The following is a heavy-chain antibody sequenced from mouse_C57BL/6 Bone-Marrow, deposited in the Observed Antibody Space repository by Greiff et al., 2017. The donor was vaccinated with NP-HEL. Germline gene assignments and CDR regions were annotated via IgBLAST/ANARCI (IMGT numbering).Heavy chain of an antibody. Sequence: VQLVESGAELVRPGASVKLSCKASGYTFTDYYINWVKQRPGQGLEWIARIYPGSGNTYYNEKFKGKATLTAEKSSSTAYMQLSSLTSEDSAVYFCARWGYDHYYAMDYWGQGTSVTVSS. V-gene: IGHV1-76*01. CDR2: IYPGSGNT. CDR1: GYTFTDYY. CDR3: ARWGYDHYYAMDY. D-gene: IGHD2-3*01. J-gene: IGHJ4*01.